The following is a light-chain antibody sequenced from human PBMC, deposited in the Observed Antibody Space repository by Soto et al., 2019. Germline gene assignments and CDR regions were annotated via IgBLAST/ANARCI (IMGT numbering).Light chain of an antibody. J-gene: IGKJ1*01. V-gene: IGKV1-5*01. CDR1: ESISTW. CDR2: DAS. CDR3: QQYKSYSRT. Sequence: DIQMTQSPSTLSASVGDRVTITCRASESISTWLAWYQQKPGKAPKVLMYDASSLESGVPSRFSGSGSGTEFTLTISSLQPDDFATYYCQQYKSYSRTCGQGTKVDIK.